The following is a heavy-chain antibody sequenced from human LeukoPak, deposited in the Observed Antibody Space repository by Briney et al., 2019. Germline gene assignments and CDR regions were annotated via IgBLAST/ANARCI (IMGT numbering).Heavy chain of an antibody. V-gene: IGHV4-31*03. CDR1: GGSISSGGYY. J-gene: IGHJ6*04. CDR2: IYYSGST. Sequence: SQTLSLTCTVSGGSISSGGYYWSWIRQHPGKGLEWIGYIYYSGSTYYNPSLKSRVTISVDTSKNQFSLKLSSVTAADTAVYYCAREGGDHDLYYGMDVWGKGTTVTVSS. CDR3: AREGGDHDLYYGMDV. D-gene: IGHD4-17*01.